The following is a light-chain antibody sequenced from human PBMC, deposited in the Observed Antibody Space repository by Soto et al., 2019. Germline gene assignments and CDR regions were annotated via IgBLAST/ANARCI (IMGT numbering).Light chain of an antibody. J-gene: IGLJ1*01. V-gene: IGLV2-14*01. CDR3: SSYTSSRAYV. CDR1: SSDVGGYNY. Sequence: QSALTQPASVSGSPGQSITISCTGTSSDVGGYNYVSWYQQQSGKAPKLMIHEVSNRPSGVSSRFSGSKSSNTASLTISGLQAEDEADYYCSSYTSSRAYVFGIGTKLTVL. CDR2: EVS.